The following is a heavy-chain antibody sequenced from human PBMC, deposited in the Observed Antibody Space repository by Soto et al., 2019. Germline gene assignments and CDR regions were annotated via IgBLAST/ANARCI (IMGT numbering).Heavy chain of an antibody. CDR2: ITASGTTT. Sequence: GGSLRLSCAVSGFTFSSYVMGWVRQAPGKGLEWVATITASGTTTYYADSVKGRFTVSRDNSKHTLSLEMSSLRAEDTALYYCAKSTTGYPEAFDYWGQGTLVTVSS. D-gene: IGHD1-1*01. CDR1: GFTFSSYV. CDR3: AKSTTGYPEAFDY. V-gene: IGHV3-23*01. J-gene: IGHJ4*02.